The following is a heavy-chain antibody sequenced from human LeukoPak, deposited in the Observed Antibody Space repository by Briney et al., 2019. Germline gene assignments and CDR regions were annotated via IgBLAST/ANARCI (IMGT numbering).Heavy chain of an antibody. J-gene: IGHJ5*02. Sequence: PGGSLRLSCAASGFNFNNYGLIWVRQAPGKGREGVSAISNDGGGTTYADFVKGRFTISRDNSKNTLFLQMNSLRAEDTALYYCAKGGSGYFLDLWGQGTLVTVSS. V-gene: IGHV3-23*01. D-gene: IGHD3-3*01. CDR1: GFNFNNYG. CDR3: AKGGSGYFLDL. CDR2: ISNDGGGT.